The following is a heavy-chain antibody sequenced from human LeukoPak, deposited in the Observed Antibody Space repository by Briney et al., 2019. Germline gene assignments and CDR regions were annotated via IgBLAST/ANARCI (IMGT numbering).Heavy chain of an antibody. CDR2: IIPILGIA. CDR1: GGTFSSYT. V-gene: IGHV1-69*02. CDR3: ARLAIGVVEYYFDY. D-gene: IGHD3-3*01. Sequence: SVKVSCKASGGTFSSYTISWVRQAPGQGLEWMGRIIPILGIANYAQKFQGRVTITADKSTSTAYMELSSLRSEDTAVYYCARLAIGVVEYYFDYWGQGTLVTVSS. J-gene: IGHJ4*02.